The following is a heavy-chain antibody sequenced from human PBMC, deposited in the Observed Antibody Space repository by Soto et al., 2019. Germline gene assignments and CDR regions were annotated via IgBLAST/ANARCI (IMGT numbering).Heavy chain of an antibody. J-gene: IGHJ4*02. CDR3: AHRPVVVGAYYFDY. Sequence: QITLKESGPTLVKPTQTLTLTCMFSGFSRTTSGAAVAWISQSPGNTLEWLALIYWDDDKRYNPSLKSRLTITKDTSKNQGVLTMTNMDPVDTGTYYCAHRPVVVGAYYFDYWGQGTLVTVSS. CDR2: IYWDDDK. D-gene: IGHD2-21*01. V-gene: IGHV2-5*02. CDR1: GFSRTTSGAA.